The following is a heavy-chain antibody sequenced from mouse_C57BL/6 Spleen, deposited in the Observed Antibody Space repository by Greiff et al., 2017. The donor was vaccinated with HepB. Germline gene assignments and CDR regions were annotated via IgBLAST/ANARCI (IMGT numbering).Heavy chain of an antibody. Sequence: QVQLKESGPGLVQPSQSLSITCTVSGFSLTSYGVHWVRQSPGKGLEWLGVIWSGGSTDYNAAFISRLSISKDNSKSQVFFKMNSLQADDTAIYYCARNKGNYDYDYAMDYWGQGTSVTVSS. D-gene: IGHD2-4*01. J-gene: IGHJ4*01. CDR3: ARNKGNYDYDYAMDY. CDR1: GFSLTSYG. V-gene: IGHV2-2*01. CDR2: IWSGGST.